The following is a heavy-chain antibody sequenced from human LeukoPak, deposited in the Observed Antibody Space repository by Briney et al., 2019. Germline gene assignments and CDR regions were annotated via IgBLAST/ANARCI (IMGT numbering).Heavy chain of an antibody. J-gene: IGHJ6*02. CDR2: ISGNGGST. Sequence: GGSLRLSCAASGFTFSSYAMSWVRRAPGKGLEWVSVISGNGGSTYYADSVKGRFTISRDNSKNTLYLQMNSLRAEDTAVYYCAKDQALWYCSSTSCFYGMDVWGQGTTVTVSS. D-gene: IGHD2-2*01. CDR1: GFTFSSYA. CDR3: AKDQALWYCSSTSCFYGMDV. V-gene: IGHV3-23*01.